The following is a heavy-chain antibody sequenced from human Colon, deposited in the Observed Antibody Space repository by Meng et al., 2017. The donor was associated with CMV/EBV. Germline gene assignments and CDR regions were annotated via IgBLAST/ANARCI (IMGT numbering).Heavy chain of an antibody. CDR1: GGSLIGTNW. CDR3: GDPPAGY. J-gene: IGHJ4*02. Sequence: LSLTCVVSGGSLIGTNWWNWVRQPPGGGLEWIGEIFHSGATNYNPSLKSRVTISIDNSKNQFSLKLTSMTAADTAVYFCGDPPAGYWGQGILVTVSS. V-gene: IGHV4/OR15-8*01. CDR2: IFHSGAT.